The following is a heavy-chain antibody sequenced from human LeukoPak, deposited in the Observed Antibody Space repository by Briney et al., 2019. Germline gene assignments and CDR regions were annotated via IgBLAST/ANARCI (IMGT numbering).Heavy chain of an antibody. J-gene: IGHJ4*02. Sequence: GGSLRPSCAASGFTFSRYGIHWVRQAPGKGLEWVAVISLDASNKYYADSVKGRFTISRDNSKNTLYLQMNSLRAEDAAVYYCATEGSFDYWGQGTLVTVSS. CDR2: ISLDASNK. V-gene: IGHV3-30*03. CDR1: GFTFSRYG. CDR3: ATEGSFDY.